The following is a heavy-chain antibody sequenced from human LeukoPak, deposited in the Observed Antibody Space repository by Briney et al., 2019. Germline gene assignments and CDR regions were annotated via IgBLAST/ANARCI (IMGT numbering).Heavy chain of an antibody. D-gene: IGHD3-22*01. Sequence: SETLSLTCAVYGGSFSGYYWSWLRQPPGKGLEWIGEINHSGSTNYNPSLKSRVTISVDTSKNQFSLKLSSVTAADTAFYYCARGGEDSSGYPNWFDPWGQGTLVTVSS. J-gene: IGHJ5*02. CDR1: GGSFSGYY. CDR3: ARGGEDSSGYPNWFDP. V-gene: IGHV4-34*01. CDR2: INHSGST.